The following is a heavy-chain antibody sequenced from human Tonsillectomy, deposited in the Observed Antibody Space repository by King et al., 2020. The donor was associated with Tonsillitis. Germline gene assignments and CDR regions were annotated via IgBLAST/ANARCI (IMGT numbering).Heavy chain of an antibody. Sequence: VQLVESGGGLVQPGGSLRLSCAASGFTFSDFYMSWIRQAPGKGLEWVSHISYSGTYTNYADSVKGRFTISRDNAKDSLYLQLSSLRAEDTAIYYCARPLFGDQWLVPFDSWGQGTLVTVSS. CDR2: ISYSGTYT. J-gene: IGHJ4*02. CDR1: GFTFSDFY. D-gene: IGHD6-19*01. V-gene: IGHV3-11*06. CDR3: ARPLFGDQWLVPFDS.